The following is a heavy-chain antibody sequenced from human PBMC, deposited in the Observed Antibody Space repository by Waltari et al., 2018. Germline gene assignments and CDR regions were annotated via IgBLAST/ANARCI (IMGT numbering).Heavy chain of an antibody. CDR1: GFTFRDYY. Sequence: QVQLVESGGGLVKPGGSLRLSCAASGFTFRDYYMTWTRQAPGKGLEGVSYISSSGSTIYYADSVKGRFTISRDNAKNSLYLQMNSLRAEDTAVYYCAREAKDGPIDYWGQGTLVTVSS. CDR3: AREAKDGPIDY. V-gene: IGHV3-11*01. J-gene: IGHJ4*02. CDR2: ISSSGSTI.